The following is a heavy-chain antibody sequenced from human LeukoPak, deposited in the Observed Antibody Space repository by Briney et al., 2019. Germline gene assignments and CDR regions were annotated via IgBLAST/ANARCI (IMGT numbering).Heavy chain of an antibody. Sequence: SETLSLTCTVSGGFIRDSGYYWGWIRRPPGKGLEWIGTVFYSGRTYYNSSLQSRVTISVDTSKNQFSLRLSSVTPADTAIYYCARLSNDYGDYEGHYWGQGTLVTVSP. CDR1: GGFIRDSGYY. V-gene: IGHV4-39*01. D-gene: IGHD4-17*01. CDR2: VFYSGRT. J-gene: IGHJ4*02. CDR3: ARLSNDYGDYEGHY.